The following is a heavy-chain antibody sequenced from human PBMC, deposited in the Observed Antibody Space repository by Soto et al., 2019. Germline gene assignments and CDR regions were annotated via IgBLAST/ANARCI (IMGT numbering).Heavy chain of an antibody. CDR3: ARAQRGIVVPAAILYYYGMDV. D-gene: IGHD2-2*02. V-gene: IGHV3-30-3*01. CDR2: ISYDGSNK. CDR1: GFTFSSYA. Sequence: GGSLRLSCAASGFTFSSYAMHWVRQAPGKGLEWVAVISYDGSNKYYADSVKGRFTISRDNSKNTLYLQMNSLRAEDTAVYYCARAQRGIVVPAAILYYYGMDVWGQGTTVTVSS. J-gene: IGHJ6*02.